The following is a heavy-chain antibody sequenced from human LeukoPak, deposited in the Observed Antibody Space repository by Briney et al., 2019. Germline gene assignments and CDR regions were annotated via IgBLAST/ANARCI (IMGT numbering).Heavy chain of an antibody. CDR3: ARFGGDYYHYYYYGMDV. D-gene: IGHD3-3*01. CDR2: ININSGGT. Sequence: ASVKVSCKASGYTFIGYYMHWVRQAPGQGLEWMGWININSGGTNYAQKFQGRVTMTRDTSISTAYMELTSLRSDDTAVYYCARFGGDYYHYYYYGMDVWGQGTTVTVSS. V-gene: IGHV1-2*02. CDR1: GYTFIGYY. J-gene: IGHJ6*02.